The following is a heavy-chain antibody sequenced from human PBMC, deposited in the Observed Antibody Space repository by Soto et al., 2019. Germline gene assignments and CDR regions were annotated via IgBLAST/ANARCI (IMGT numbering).Heavy chain of an antibody. D-gene: IGHD6-6*01. Sequence: GGSLRLSCAASGFTFSSYSMNWVRQAPGKGLEWVSSISSSSSYIYYADSVKGRFTISRDNAKNSLYLQINSLRAEDTAVYYCARDATYSSSAFDIWGQGTMVTVSS. V-gene: IGHV3-21*01. J-gene: IGHJ3*02. CDR3: ARDATYSSSAFDI. CDR2: ISSSSSYI. CDR1: GFTFSSYS.